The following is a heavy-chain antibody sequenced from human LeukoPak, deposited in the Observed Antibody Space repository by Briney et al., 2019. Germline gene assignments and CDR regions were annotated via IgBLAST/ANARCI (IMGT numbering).Heavy chain of an antibody. V-gene: IGHV1-2*06. CDR2: INPNSGGT. D-gene: IGHD3-22*01. CDR3: ARVYLKRDYYDSSAYFSFDY. Sequence: ASVKVSCKASGYTFTGYYMHWVRQAPGQGLEWMVRINPNSGGTNYAQKFQGRVTMTRDTSISTAYMELSRLRSDDTAVYYCARVYLKRDYYDSSAYFSFDYWGQGTLVTVSS. CDR1: GYTFTGYY. J-gene: IGHJ4*02.